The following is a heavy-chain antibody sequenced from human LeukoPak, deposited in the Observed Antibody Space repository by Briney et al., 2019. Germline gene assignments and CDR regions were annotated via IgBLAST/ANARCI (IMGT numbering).Heavy chain of an antibody. Sequence: PGGSLRLSCAASGFTFSSHALHWVRQASGKGLEWVGRIRSKANSYATAYAASVKGRFTISRDDSKNTAYLQMNSLKTEDTAVYYCTRLPLYDILTGPPVDYWGQGTLVTVSS. CDR3: TRLPLYDILTGPPVDY. J-gene: IGHJ4*02. CDR2: IRSKANSYAT. D-gene: IGHD3-9*01. V-gene: IGHV3-73*01. CDR1: GFTFSSHA.